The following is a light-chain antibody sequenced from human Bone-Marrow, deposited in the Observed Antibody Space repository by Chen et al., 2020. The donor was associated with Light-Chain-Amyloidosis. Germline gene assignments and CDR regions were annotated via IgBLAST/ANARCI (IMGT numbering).Light chain of an antibody. CDR3: QSADSSGTYDVI. CDR2: RDT. CDR1: DLPTKY. V-gene: IGLV3-25*03. J-gene: IGLJ2*01. Sequence: SSDLPHPPSLSVSPGQTARITCSGDDLPTKYAYWYQQEPGQPPVLVIHRDTERPSGISERFSVSSSGTTATLTISGVQAEDEADYHCQSADSSGTYDVIFGGGTKLTVL.